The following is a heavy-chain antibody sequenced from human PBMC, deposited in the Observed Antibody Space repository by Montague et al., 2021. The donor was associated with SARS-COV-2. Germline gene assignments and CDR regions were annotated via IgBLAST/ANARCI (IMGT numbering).Heavy chain of an antibody. D-gene: IGHD6-13*01. CDR2: IWYDGSNK. Sequence: SLRLSCAASGFTFSSYGMHWVRQAPGKGLEWVAVIWYDGSNKYYADSVKGRSTISRDNSKNTLYLQMNSLRAEDTAVYYCAGMLVPYYGMDVWGQGTTVTVSS. J-gene: IGHJ6*02. CDR3: AGMLVPYYGMDV. CDR1: GFTFSSYG. V-gene: IGHV3-33*01.